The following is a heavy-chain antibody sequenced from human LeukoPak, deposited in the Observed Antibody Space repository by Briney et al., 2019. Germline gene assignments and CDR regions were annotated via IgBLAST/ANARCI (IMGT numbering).Heavy chain of an antibody. Sequence: ASVKVSCKASGYTFSGYYMHWVRQAPGQGLEWMGWINPNSGGTNYAQKFQGRVTMTRDTSISTAYMELSRLRSDDTAVYYCARTQRDYYGSGSYSDYWGQGTLVTVSS. J-gene: IGHJ4*02. D-gene: IGHD3-10*01. CDR1: GYTFSGYY. V-gene: IGHV1-2*02. CDR2: INPNSGGT. CDR3: ARTQRDYYGSGSYSDY.